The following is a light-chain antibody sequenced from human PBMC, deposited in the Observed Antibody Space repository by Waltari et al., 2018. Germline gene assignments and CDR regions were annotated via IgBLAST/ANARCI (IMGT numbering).Light chain of an antibody. V-gene: IGLV3-25*03. CDR1: ALAQQY. CDR3: QSSDTLTSWV. CDR2: KDS. J-gene: IGLJ3*02. Sequence: SSELTQPPSVSVSPGHTARITCSGDALAQQYYYWYQQKSDQAPVLVIYKDSKRPSGIPERFSGSSSGTTVTLTISGVQTEDEADYYCQSSDTLTSWVFGGGTKLTVL.